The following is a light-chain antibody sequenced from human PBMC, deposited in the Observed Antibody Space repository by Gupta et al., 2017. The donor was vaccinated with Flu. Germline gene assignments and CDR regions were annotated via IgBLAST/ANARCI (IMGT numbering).Light chain of an antibody. V-gene: IGLV2-14*01. J-gene: IGLJ2*01. Sequence: QSALTQPASVSGSPGQTITISCTGTSSDVGGFNYVSWHQQHPGKAPKLMIYEVSNRPSGVSNRFSGSKSGNTAPLTISGLQAEDEADYYCSSYTSSSTLVFGGGTKLTVL. CDR1: SSDVGGFNY. CDR2: EVS. CDR3: SSYTSSSTLV.